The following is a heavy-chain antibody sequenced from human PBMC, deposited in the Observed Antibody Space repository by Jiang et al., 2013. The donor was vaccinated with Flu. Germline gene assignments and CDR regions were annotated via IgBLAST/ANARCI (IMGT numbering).Heavy chain of an antibody. J-gene: IGHJ6*02. Sequence: GAEVKKPGSSVKVSCKASGGTFSSYAISWVRQAPGQGLEWMGGIIPIFGTANYAQKFQGRVTITADESTSTAYMELSSLRSEDTAVYYCARRKSYYGPTASGYYYGMDVWGQGTTVTVSS. D-gene: IGHD4-17*01. CDR3: ARRKSYYGPTASGYYYGMDV. CDR2: IIPIFGTA. CDR1: GGTFSSYA. V-gene: IGHV1-69*01.